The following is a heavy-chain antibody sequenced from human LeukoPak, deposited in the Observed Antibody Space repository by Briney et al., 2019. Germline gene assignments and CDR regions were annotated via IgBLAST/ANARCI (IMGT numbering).Heavy chain of an antibody. Sequence: GGSLRLSCAASEFTFSSYSMNWVRQAPGKGLEWVSYITNSGNSRSYADSVKGRFTISRDNTKNSLHLQMNSLRDEDTAVYYCASSGSYRFDYWGQGTLVTVSS. V-gene: IGHV3-48*02. CDR2: ITNSGNSR. J-gene: IGHJ4*02. CDR1: EFTFSSYS. D-gene: IGHD1-26*01. CDR3: ASSGSYRFDY.